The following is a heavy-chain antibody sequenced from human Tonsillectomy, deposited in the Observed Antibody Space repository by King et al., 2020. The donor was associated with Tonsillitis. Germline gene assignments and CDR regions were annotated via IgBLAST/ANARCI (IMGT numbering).Heavy chain of an antibody. V-gene: IGHV3-7*01. D-gene: IGHD1-26*01. CDR2: MRQDGGEI. Sequence: VQLVESGGGLVQPGGSLRLSCAASGFSFSSYWMSWVRQAPGKGPEWVANMRQDGGEIYYVDSVKGRFTISRDNARNSLFLQMNSLRAEDTAIYYCAREKVEGSSSGALFYYWGQGTLVTVSS. CDR1: GFSFSSYW. J-gene: IGHJ4*02. CDR3: AREKVEGSSSGALFYY.